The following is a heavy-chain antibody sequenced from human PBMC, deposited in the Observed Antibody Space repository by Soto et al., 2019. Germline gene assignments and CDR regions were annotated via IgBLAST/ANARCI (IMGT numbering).Heavy chain of an antibody. CDR3: AREYFSASPKFFDY. CDR1: GFAFSNYE. J-gene: IGHJ4*02. V-gene: IGHV3-48*03. Sequence: PGGSLRLSCAASGFAFSNYEMNWVRQAPGKGLEWVSYISLSGSTIYYADSVKGRFTISRDDAKNSLYLQMNSLRADDTAVYYCAREYFSASPKFFDYWGQGTLVTVSS. CDR2: ISLSGSTI. D-gene: IGHD3-9*01.